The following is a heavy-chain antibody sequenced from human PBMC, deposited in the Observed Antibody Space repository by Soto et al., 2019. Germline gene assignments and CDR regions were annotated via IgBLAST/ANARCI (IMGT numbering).Heavy chain of an antibody. CDR3: ARGGSSSPNGTDV. J-gene: IGHJ6*02. D-gene: IGHD2-2*01. Sequence: SLRLSCAASGFTFSNYWMHWVRQAPGKGLVWVSRLNRDGSSTDYADSVKGRFAISRDIAKSTVYLQMNSLRAEDTAMYYCARGGSSSPNGTDVWGQGTTVTVSS. CDR2: LNRDGSST. V-gene: IGHV3-74*01. CDR1: GFTFSNYW.